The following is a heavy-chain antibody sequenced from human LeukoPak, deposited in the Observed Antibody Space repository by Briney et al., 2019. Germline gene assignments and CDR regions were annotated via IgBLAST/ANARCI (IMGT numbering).Heavy chain of an antibody. CDR2: INHSGST. D-gene: IGHD3-22*01. V-gene: IGHV4-34*01. CDR1: GGSFSGYY. Sequence: SETLSLTCAVYGGSFSGYYWSWIRQPPGKGLEWIGEINHSGSTNYNPSLKSRVTIPVDTPKNQFSLKLRSVTAADTAVYYCASEYYYDTSGYYSLASWGQGHLVTVSS. CDR3: ASEYYYDTSGYYSLAS. J-gene: IGHJ4*02.